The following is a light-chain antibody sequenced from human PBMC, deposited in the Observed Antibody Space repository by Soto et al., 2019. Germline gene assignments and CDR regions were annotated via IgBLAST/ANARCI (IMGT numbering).Light chain of an antibody. CDR1: QSVSSSY. Sequence: EIVWTQSPGTLSLSPGERATLSCRASQSVSSSYLAWYQQKPGQAPSLLIYGASSRATGIPDRFSGSGSGTEFTLTISRLEPEDFAVYYCQQYGSSRTFGQGTKVEIK. CDR2: GAS. V-gene: IGKV3-20*01. J-gene: IGKJ1*01. CDR3: QQYGSSRT.